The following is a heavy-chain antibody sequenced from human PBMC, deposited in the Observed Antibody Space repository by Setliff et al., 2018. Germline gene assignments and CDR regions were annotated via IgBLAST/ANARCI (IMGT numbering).Heavy chain of an antibody. V-gene: IGHV4-39*01. D-gene: IGHD6-25*01. CDR2: IYYSGTT. CDR3: VRLSGFQYIDV. Sequence: PSETLSLTCTVSGDSISSSRYYWAWIRQPPGKGLEWIGNIYYSGTTYSNPSLKSRVTMSVDTSKNQFSLRLNSVTASDTAVYYCVRLSGFQYIDVWGKGTTVTAP. CDR1: GDSISSSRYY. J-gene: IGHJ6*03.